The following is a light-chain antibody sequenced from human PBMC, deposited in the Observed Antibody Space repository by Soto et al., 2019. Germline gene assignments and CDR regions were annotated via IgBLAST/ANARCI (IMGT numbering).Light chain of an antibody. CDR1: QSVSNS. J-gene: IGKJ5*01. CDR3: QQRNIWPIT. CDR2: DSS. Sequence: EIVLTQSPATLSLSPGERATLSCRASQSVSNSLAWYQQKLGQAPRLLISDSSNRATGIPARFSGSGSGTDFTLTISSLEPEDFAVYYCQQRNIWPITFGQGTRLEIK. V-gene: IGKV3-11*01.